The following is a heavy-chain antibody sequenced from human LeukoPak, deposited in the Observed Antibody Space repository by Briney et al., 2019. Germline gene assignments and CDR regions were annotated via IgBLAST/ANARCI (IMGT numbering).Heavy chain of an antibody. CDR2: INPNSGGT. D-gene: IGHD2-15*01. CDR1: GHTFTGYY. V-gene: IGHV1-2*02. J-gene: IGHJ6*03. CDR3: ARLRLNVVVVAATQGGDYYYYMDV. Sequence: ASVKVSCKASGHTFTGYYMHWVRQAPGQGLEWMGWINPNSGGTNYAQKFQARVTMTRDTSISTAYMELSRLRSDDTAVYYCARLRLNVVVVAATQGGDYYYYMDVWGKGTTVTVSS.